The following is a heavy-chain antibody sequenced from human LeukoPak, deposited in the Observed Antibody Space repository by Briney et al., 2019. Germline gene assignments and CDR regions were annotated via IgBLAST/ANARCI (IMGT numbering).Heavy chain of an antibody. V-gene: IGHV4-38-2*02. CDR2: IYHSGST. D-gene: IGHD3-22*01. CDR3: AGGSSGYYPLSRY. Sequence: PSETLSLTCTVSGYSISSGYYWGWIRQPPGKGLEWIGSIYHSGSTYYNPSLKSRVTISVDTSKNQFSLKLSSVTAADTAVYYCAGGSSGYYPLSRYWGQGTLVTVSS. J-gene: IGHJ4*02. CDR1: GYSISSGYY.